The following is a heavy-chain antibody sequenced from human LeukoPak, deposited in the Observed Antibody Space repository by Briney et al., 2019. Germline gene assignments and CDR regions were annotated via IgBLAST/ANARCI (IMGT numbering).Heavy chain of an antibody. D-gene: IGHD5-18*01. J-gene: IGHJ4*02. V-gene: IGHV1-69*05. CDR3: ARARGGGYSYGYFDY. CDR2: IIPIFGTA. CDR1: GGTFSSYA. Sequence: ASVTVSCKASGGTFSSYAISWVRQAPGQGLEWMGGIIPIFGTANYAQKFQGRVTITTDESTSTAYMELSSLRSEDTAVYYCARARGGGYSYGYFDYWGQGTLVTVSS.